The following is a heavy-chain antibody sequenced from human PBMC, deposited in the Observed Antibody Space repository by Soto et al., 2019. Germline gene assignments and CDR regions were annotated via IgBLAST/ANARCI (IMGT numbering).Heavy chain of an antibody. V-gene: IGHV4-59*08. CDR1: GGSLSSYY. CDR3: ARPLRAATDYYYYYYMDV. D-gene: IGHD2-15*01. CDR2: IYYSGST. Sequence: SETLSLTCTVSGGSLSSYYWSWIRQPPGKGLEWIGYIYYSGSTNYNPSLKSRVTISVDTSKNQFSLKLSSVTAADTAVYYCARPLRAATDYYYYYYMDVWGKGTTVTVSS. J-gene: IGHJ6*03.